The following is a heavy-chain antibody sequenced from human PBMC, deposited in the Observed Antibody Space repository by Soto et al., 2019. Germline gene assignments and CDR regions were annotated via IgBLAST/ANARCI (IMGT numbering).Heavy chain of an antibody. J-gene: IGHJ4*02. CDR2: ISAYNGNT. D-gene: IGHD3-22*01. CDR3: ARDRSYYYDSSGYYSSDY. V-gene: IGHV1-18*01. CDR1: GYTFTSYG. Sequence: QVQLVQSGAEVKKPGASVKVSCKASGYTFTSYGISWVRQAPGQGLEWMGWISAYNGNTNYAQKLQGRVTMTADTSTSTAYMELRSLRSDDTAVYYWARDRSYYYDSSGYYSSDYWGQGTLVTVSS.